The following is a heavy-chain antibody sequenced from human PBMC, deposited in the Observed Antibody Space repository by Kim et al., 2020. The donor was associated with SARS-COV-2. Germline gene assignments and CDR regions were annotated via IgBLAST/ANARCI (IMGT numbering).Heavy chain of an antibody. CDR2: IYYSGST. J-gene: IGHJ6*03. CDR3: ARDVGYCSGGSCYYYYMDV. D-gene: IGHD2-15*01. V-gene: IGHV4-30-4*01. CDR1: GGSISSGDYY. Sequence: SETLSLTCTVSGGSISSGDYYWSWIRQPPGKGLEWIGYIYYSGSTYYNPSLKSRVTISVDTSKNQFSLKLSSVTAADTAVYYCARDVGYCSGGSCYYYYMDVWGKGTTVTVSS.